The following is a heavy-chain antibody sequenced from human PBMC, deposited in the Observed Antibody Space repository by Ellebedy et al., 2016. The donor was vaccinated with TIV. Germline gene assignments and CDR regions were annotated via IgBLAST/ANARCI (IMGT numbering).Heavy chain of an antibody. CDR2: ISPYLGTT. J-gene: IGHJ4*02. D-gene: IGHD3-10*01. Sequence: ASVKVSXXASGYTFTDFGASWVRQAPGQGLEWMGWISPYLGTTDYAQKLQGRVTMTRDKSMSTVYMELRSLRSADTAVYYCARDRGELDFDYWGQGTLVSVSS. CDR3: ARDRGELDFDY. V-gene: IGHV1-18*01. CDR1: GYTFTDFG.